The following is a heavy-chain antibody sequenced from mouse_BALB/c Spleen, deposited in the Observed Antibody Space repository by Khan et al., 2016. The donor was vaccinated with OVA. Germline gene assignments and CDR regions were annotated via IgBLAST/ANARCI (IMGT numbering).Heavy chain of an antibody. J-gene: IGHJ3*01. CDR2: INPSNGGT. Sequence: QVQLQQPGAELVKPGASVKLSCKASGYTFTSYYMYWVKQRPGQGLEWIGEINPSNGGTNFNEKFKSKATLTVDKSSSPAYMRLSSLTSEDSAVYYCTRSGYGSFAYWGQGTLVTVSA. CDR1: GYTFTSYY. V-gene: IGHV1S81*02. D-gene: IGHD2-2*01. CDR3: TRSGYGSFAY.